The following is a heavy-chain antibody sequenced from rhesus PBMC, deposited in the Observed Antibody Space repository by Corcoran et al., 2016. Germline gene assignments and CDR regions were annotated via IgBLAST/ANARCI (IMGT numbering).Heavy chain of an antibody. Sequence: QVQLVQSGLEVKQPGASVKVCCKASGYSFTTYGMTGVRQAPGPGLEWMGWMTTYTGNPTYAQGFTERFVFSMDTSVSTVYLQISSLKGEDTAVYYCARGSDNGAFDFWGQGLRVTVSS. CDR2: MTTYTGNP. J-gene: IGHJ3*01. CDR1: GYSFTTYG. D-gene: IGHD2-21*01. CDR3: ARGSDNGAFDF. V-gene: IGHV7-193*02.